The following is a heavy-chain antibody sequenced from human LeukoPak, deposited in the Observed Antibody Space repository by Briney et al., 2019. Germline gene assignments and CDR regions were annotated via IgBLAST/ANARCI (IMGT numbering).Heavy chain of an antibody. Sequence: ASVKVSCKASGYTFTSYGISWVRQAPGQGLEWMGWISAYNGNTNYAQKLQGRVTMTTDTSTSTAYMELRSLRSDDTAVYYCARGEREWWRGLYFYFIGVWGQGNTGHRPF. J-gene: IGHJ3*01. CDR2: ISAYNGNT. V-gene: IGHV1-18*01. D-gene: IGHD2-15*01. CDR3: ARGEREWWRGLYFYFIGV. CDR1: GYTFTSYG.